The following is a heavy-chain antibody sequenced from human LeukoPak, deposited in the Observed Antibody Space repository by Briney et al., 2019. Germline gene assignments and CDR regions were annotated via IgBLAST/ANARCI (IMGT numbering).Heavy chain of an antibody. CDR3: ARLYSNSSGLFDS. J-gene: IGHJ4*02. Sequence: ESGPALVKPTQTLTLTCTFSGFSLSTSGMCVNWIRQSLGKALEWLARIDWDDAKHYSTSLKTRLTVSKNTSKNQVVLTMTNMDPVDTATYYCARLYSNSSGLFDSWGQGTLVTVSS. CDR1: GFSLSTSGMC. D-gene: IGHD6-6*01. CDR2: IDWDDAK. V-gene: IGHV2-70*11.